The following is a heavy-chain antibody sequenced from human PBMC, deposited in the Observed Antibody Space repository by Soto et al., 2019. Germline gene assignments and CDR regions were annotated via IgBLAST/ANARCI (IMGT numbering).Heavy chain of an antibody. V-gene: IGHV3-23*01. CDR2: ISGSGGST. J-gene: IGHJ6*03. Sequence: EVQLLESGGGLVQPGGSLRLSCAASGFTFSSYAMSWVRQAPGKGLEWVSAISGSGGSTYYADAVKGRFTISRDNSKNNLYRQMNSLRAEDTAVYYCAKEGEAYYDFWSGYSEGFYYMDVWGKGTTVTVSS. CDR1: GFTFSSYA. CDR3: AKEGEAYYDFWSGYSEGFYYMDV. D-gene: IGHD3-3*01.